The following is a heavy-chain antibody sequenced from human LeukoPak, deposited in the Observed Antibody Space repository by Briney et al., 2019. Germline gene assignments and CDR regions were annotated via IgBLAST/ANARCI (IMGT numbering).Heavy chain of an antibody. CDR2: ITGATGKT. J-gene: IGHJ3*02. Sequence: PGGSLRLSCAASGFTLNSYAMNWVRQAPGKGLEWVSTITGATGKTYYAESVKGRFTISRDNSKNTLYLQMNSLRAEDTAVYYCAKAGVTMDAFDIWGQGTMVTVSS. V-gene: IGHV3-23*01. CDR1: GFTLNSYA. D-gene: IGHD4-11*01. CDR3: AKAGVTMDAFDI.